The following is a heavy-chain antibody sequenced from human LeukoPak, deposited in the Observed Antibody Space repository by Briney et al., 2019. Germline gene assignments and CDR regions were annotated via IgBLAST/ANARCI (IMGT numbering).Heavy chain of an antibody. CDR3: ARGDANWGYYFDY. D-gene: IGHD7-27*01. V-gene: IGHV3-20*04. J-gene: IGHJ4*02. CDR1: GFTFDDYA. CDR2: ITWNGGST. Sequence: PGGPLRLSCAASGFTFDDYAMSWVRQAPGKGLKGFSGITWNGGSTGYADSVEGRFTISRDNAKNSLYLQMNSLGAEDTALYYCARGDANWGYYFDYWGQGTLVTVSS.